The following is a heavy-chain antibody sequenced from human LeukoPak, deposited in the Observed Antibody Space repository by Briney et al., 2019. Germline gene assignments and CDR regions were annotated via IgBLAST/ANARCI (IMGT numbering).Heavy chain of an antibody. CDR3: ARGPSFFGVVIIQNYFDY. CDR2: ISSNGGST. J-gene: IGHJ4*02. Sequence: SGGSLRLSCAASGFTFSSYAMHWVRQAPGKGLEYVSAISSNGGSTYYANSVKGRFTISRDNSKNTLYLQMGSLRAEDMAVYYCARGPSFFGVVIIQNYFDYWGQGTLVTVSS. V-gene: IGHV3-64*01. CDR1: GFTFSSYA. D-gene: IGHD3-3*01.